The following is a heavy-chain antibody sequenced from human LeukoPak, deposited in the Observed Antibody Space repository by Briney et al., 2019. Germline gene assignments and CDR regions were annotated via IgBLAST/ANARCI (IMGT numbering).Heavy chain of an antibody. CDR2: IIPIFGIA. D-gene: IGHD2-2*02. CDR3: AREDCSSTSCYTGWFDP. V-gene: IGHV1-69*04. CDR1: GGTFSSYA. Sequence: ASVKVSCKASGGTFSSYAISWVRQAPGQGLEWMGRIIPIFGIANYAHKFQGRVTITADKSTSTAYMELGSLRSEDTAVYYCAREDCSSTSCYTGWFDPWGQGNLVTVSS. J-gene: IGHJ5*02.